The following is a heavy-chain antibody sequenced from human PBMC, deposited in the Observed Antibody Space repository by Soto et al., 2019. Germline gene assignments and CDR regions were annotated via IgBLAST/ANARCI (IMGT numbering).Heavy chain of an antibody. CDR1: GFTFDVYA. J-gene: IGHJ4*02. CDR3: AKDITLRGWVYLVVEY. D-gene: IGHD6-13*01. CDR2: INYNRGSV. V-gene: IGHV3-9*01. Sequence: EVQLVESGGGWVQPGRSLRLSCAASGFTFDVYAMHWVRQASGKGLEWVSGINYNRGSVGYSDSVRGRFSICRDNAKNSLQLQMNRLRAEDTAVYYCAKDITLRGWVYLVVEYWGQGTLVTVSP.